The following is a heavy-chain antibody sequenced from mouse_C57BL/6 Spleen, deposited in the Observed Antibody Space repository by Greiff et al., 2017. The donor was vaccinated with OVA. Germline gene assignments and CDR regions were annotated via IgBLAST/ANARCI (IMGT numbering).Heavy chain of an antibody. CDR1: GYTFTEYT. J-gene: IGHJ4*01. CDR3: ARHERDYYGSSSYAMDY. D-gene: IGHD1-1*01. Sequence: QVQLKESGAELVKPGASVKLSCKASGYTFTEYTIHWVKQRSGQGLEWIGWFYPGSGSIKYNEKFKDKATLTADKSSSTVYMELSRLTSEDSAVYFCARHERDYYGSSSYAMDYWGQGTSVTVSS. CDR2: FYPGSGSI. V-gene: IGHV1-62-2*01.